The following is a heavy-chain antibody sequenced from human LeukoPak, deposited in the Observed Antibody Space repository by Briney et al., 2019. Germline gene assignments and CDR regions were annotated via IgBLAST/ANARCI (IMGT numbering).Heavy chain of an antibody. Sequence: SGPTLVNPTQTLTLTCTFSAFSLSTSGMWVSWIRQPRGKALEWLAPLVWDDYKYYSTSLKTRLTISKDTYKNQVVLTMTNMEPVDTATYHCARIRGGIAVAGTGGSFDAFDIWGQGTMVTVSS. CDR3: ARIRGGIAVAGTGGSFDAFDI. D-gene: IGHD6-19*01. V-gene: IGHV2-70*01. J-gene: IGHJ3*02. CDR2: LVWDDYK. CDR1: AFSLSTSGMW.